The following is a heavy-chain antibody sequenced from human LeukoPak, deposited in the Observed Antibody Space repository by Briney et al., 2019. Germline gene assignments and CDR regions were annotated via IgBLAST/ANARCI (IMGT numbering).Heavy chain of an antibody. CDR3: AKKKTYGVGWLQSMGDAFDI. J-gene: IGHJ3*02. D-gene: IGHD5-24*01. Sequence: GGSLSLSCAASGFTFSSYAMRWVRQAPGKGLEWVSGITGSGGSTYYADSVKGRFTISRDNSKNTLYLQMKSLRAEETDVYYCAKKKTYGVGWLQSMGDAFDIWGQGTMVTVSS. CDR1: GFTFSSYA. CDR2: ITGSGGST. V-gene: IGHV3-23*01.